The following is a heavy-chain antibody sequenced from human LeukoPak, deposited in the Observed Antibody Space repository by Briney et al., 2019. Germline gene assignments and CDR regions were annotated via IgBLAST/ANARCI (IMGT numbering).Heavy chain of an antibody. V-gene: IGHV3-74*01. CDR2: INSDGSST. CDR3: AKENPPDYDFWSGLTYFDY. D-gene: IGHD3-3*01. J-gene: IGHJ4*02. Sequence: SGGSLRLSCAASGFTFSSYWMHWVRQAPGKGLVWVSRINSDGSSTYYADSVKGRFTISRDNSKNTLYLQMNSLRAEDTAVYYCAKENPPDYDFWSGLTYFDYWGQGTLVTVSS. CDR1: GFTFSSYW.